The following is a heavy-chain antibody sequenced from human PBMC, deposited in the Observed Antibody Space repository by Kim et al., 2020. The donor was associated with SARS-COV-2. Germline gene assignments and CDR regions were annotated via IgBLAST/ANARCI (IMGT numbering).Heavy chain of an antibody. Sequence: ASVKVSCKASGYTFTGYYMHWVRQAPGQGLEWMGRINPNSGGTNYAQKFQGRVTMTRDTSISTAYMELSRLRSDDTAVYYCARDTHYYYDSSGYYRDGMDVWGQGTTVTVSS. V-gene: IGHV1-2*06. CDR3: ARDTHYYYDSSGYYRDGMDV. CDR1: GYTFTGYY. D-gene: IGHD3-22*01. CDR2: INPNSGGT. J-gene: IGHJ6*02.